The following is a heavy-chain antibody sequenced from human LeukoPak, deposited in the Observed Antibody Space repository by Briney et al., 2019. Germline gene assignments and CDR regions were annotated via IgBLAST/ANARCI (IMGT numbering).Heavy chain of an antibody. CDR2: INPSGGST. D-gene: IGHD2-21*02. Sequence: ASVKVSCKASEYTFTSYYMHWVRQAPGQGLEWMGIINPSGGSTSYAQKFQGRVTMTRDTSTSTVYMELSSLRSEDTAVYYCASSEVVTAIPGPWGQGTLVTVSS. J-gene: IGHJ5*02. CDR3: ASSEVVTAIPGP. V-gene: IGHV1-46*01. CDR1: EYTFTSYY.